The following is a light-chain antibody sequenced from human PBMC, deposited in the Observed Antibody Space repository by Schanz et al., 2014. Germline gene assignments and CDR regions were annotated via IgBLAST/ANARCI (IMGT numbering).Light chain of an antibody. J-gene: IGLJ3*02. V-gene: IGLV2-23*01. CDR1: SSDVGNYNL. CDR2: EGS. CDR3: CSYAGSYTWV. Sequence: QSALTQPASVSGSPGESITISCTGTSSDVGNYNLVSWYQQDAGKAPKLIIYEGSKRPSGVSHRFSGSKSGSTASLRISGLQAEDEADYYCCSYAGSYTWVFGGGTKLTVL.